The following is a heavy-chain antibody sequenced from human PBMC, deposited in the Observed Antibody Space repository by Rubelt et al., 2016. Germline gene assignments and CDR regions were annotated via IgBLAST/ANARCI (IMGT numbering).Heavy chain of an antibody. J-gene: IGHJ5*02. CDR2: INHSGST. Sequence: QVQLQQWGAGLLKPSETLSLTCAVYGGSFSGYYWSWIRQPPGKGLEWIGEINHSGSTYYNPSLKSRVTISVDTSKNQFSLKLSSVAAADTAVYYCARGYDGSGSYYPNWFDPWGQGTLVTVSS. D-gene: IGHD3-10*01. CDR3: ARGYDGSGSYYPNWFDP. V-gene: IGHV4-34*01. CDR1: GGSFSGYY.